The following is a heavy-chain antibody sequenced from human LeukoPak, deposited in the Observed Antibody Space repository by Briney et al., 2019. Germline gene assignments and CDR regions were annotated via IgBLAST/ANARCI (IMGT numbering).Heavy chain of an antibody. CDR1: GFTFSSYA. V-gene: IGHV3-30-3*01. CDR2: ISYDGSNK. J-gene: IGHJ3*02. D-gene: IGHD3-22*01. CDR3: ARNYYDSSDYYYGDAFDS. Sequence: GGSLRLSCAASGFTFSSYAMHWVRQAPGKGLEWVAVISYDGSNKYYADSVKGRFTISRDNSKNTLYLQMNSLRAEDTAVYYCARNYYDSSDYYYGDAFDSGGQGTMVTVSS.